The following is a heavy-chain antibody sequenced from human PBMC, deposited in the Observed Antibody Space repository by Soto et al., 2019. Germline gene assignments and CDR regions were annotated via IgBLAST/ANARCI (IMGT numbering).Heavy chain of an antibody. CDR2: INHSGST. J-gene: IGHJ4*02. V-gene: IGHV4-34*01. CDR1: GGSFSVYY. Sequence: PSDTLSLTCAVYGGSFSVYYWSWIRQPPGKGLEWIGEINHSGSTNYNPSLKSRVTISVDTSKNQFSLKLSSVTAADTAVYYCARRAARRPFDYWGQGTLVTVSS. CDR3: ARRAARRPFDY. D-gene: IGHD6-6*01.